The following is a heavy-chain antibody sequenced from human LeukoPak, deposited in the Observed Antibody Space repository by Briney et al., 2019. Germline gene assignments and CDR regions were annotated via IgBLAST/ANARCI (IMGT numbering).Heavy chain of an antibody. Sequence: SETLSLTCAVYGGSFSGYYWSWIRQPPGKGLEWIGEINHSGSTNYNPSLKGRVTISVDTSKNQFSLKLSSVTAADTAVYYCARGPEMAFDIWGQGTMVTVSS. J-gene: IGHJ3*02. CDR2: INHSGST. CDR1: GGSFSGYY. V-gene: IGHV4-34*01. CDR3: ARGPEMAFDI.